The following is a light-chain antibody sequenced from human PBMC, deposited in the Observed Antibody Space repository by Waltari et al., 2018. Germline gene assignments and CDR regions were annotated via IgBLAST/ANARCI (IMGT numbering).Light chain of an antibody. V-gene: IGKV3-11*01. Sequence: EIVLTQSPATLPLSPGERATLSCRASQSVRTYLACYQPKPGQAPRLLIYDASTRATGIPARFSGSGSGTDFTLTISSLEPEDFAVYYCQQRSIWPPLTFGGGTKVEIK. J-gene: IGKJ4*01. CDR1: QSVRTY. CDR3: QQRSIWPPLT. CDR2: DAS.